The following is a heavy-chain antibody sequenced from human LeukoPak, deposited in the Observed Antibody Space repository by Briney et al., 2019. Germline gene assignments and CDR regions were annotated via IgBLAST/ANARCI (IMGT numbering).Heavy chain of an antibody. V-gene: IGHV1-24*01. D-gene: IGHD3-22*01. CDR3: ATWAGAVIVDKNGGVY. CDR2: FDPEAGET. CDR1: GYSLTELS. J-gene: IGHJ4*02. Sequence: ASVKVSCKVSGYSLTELSMHWVRQTPGKGLEWMGGFDPEAGETIYTQKFQGRVTMTEDTSTDTAYMELSSLRSEDTAVFYCATWAGAVIVDKNGGVYWGQGTLVTVSS.